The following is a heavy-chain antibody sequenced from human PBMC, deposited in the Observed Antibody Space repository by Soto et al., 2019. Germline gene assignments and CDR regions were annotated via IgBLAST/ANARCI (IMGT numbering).Heavy chain of an antibody. CDR3: ARDFLETGYGDPALPPRPSHFDY. CDR1: GFTFSSYS. J-gene: IGHJ4*02. Sequence: GGSLRLSCAASGFTFSSYSMNWVRQAPGKGLEWVSYISSSSSTIYYADTVKGRFTITRDKAKNSLYLQMNSMRDEDTAGYDCARDFLETGYGDPALPPRPSHFDYGGQGTLVTVSS. D-gene: IGHD4-17*01. V-gene: IGHV3-48*02. CDR2: ISSSSSTI.